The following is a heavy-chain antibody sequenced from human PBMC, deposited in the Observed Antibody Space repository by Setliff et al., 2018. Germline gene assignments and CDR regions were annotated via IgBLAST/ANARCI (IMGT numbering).Heavy chain of an antibody. V-gene: IGHV1-69-2*01. Sequence: GASVKVSCKASGYTFTDYYMHWVQRAPGKGLEWMGRVDPEDGETISAEKFQGRVTITADTSTDTAYMELSSLRSEDTAVYYCATLSKYPYGSGSYMGIRWFDPWGQGTRVTVSS. J-gene: IGHJ5*02. D-gene: IGHD3-10*01. CDR3: ATLSKYPYGSGSYMGIRWFDP. CDR2: VDPEDGET. CDR1: GYTFTDYY.